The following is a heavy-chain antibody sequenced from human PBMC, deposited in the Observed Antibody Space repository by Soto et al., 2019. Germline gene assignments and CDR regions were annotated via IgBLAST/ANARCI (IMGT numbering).Heavy chain of an antibody. D-gene: IGHD1-20*01. CDR1: GGSISSYY. J-gene: IGHJ4*02. Sequence: SETLSLTCTVSGGSISSYYWSWIRQPPGKGLEWIGYIYYSGSTHYNPSLKSRVTISVDTSKNQFSLKLSSVTAADTAVYYCARGLYNWNYFDYWGQGTLVTVSS. CDR3: ARGLYNWNYFDY. CDR2: IYYSGST. V-gene: IGHV4-59*06.